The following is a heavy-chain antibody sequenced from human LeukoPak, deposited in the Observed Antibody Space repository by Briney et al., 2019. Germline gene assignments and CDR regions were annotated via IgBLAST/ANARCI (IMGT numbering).Heavy chain of an antibody. CDR3: ARFRGRGSGYHWRSYDAFDL. J-gene: IGHJ3*01. V-gene: IGHV1-69*10. CDR1: GGAFSSYT. CDR2: LIPILAIA. D-gene: IGHD3-3*01. Sequence: ASVKVSCRASGGAFSSYTISWVRQAPGQGLEWMGGLIPILAIANYAQKFQGRVTITADKSTSTAYMQLSSLRSEDTAVYHCARFRGRGSGYHWRSYDAFDLWGQGTMVTVSS.